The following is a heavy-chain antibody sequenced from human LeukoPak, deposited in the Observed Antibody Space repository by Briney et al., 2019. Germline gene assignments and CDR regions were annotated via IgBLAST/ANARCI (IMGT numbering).Heavy chain of an antibody. CDR1: GYSFTGYY. V-gene: IGHV1-2*02. J-gene: IGHJ4*02. CDR2: INPNSGGT. CDR3: AKLDLLGY. Sequence: ASVKVSCKASGYSFTGYYMHWVRQAPGQGLEWMGCINPNSGGTNYAQEFQGRVTMTRDTSITTAYMELSRLRSDDTAVYYCAKLDLLGYWGQGTLVTVSS. D-gene: IGHD6-6*01.